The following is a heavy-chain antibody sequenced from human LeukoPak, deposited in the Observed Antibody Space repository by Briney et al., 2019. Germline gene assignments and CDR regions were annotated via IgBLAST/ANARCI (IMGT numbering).Heavy chain of an antibody. CDR3: ARDECSGGSCYSGY. CDR1: GGSISSYY. V-gene: IGHV4-59*01. J-gene: IGHJ4*02. D-gene: IGHD2-15*01. CDR2: IYYSGST. Sequence: SETLSLTCTVSGGSISSYYWRWIRQPPGKGLEWIGYIYYSGSTKYSPSLKSRVTISVDTSKNQFSLKLSSVTAADTAVYYCARDECSGGSCYSGYWGQGTLVTVSS.